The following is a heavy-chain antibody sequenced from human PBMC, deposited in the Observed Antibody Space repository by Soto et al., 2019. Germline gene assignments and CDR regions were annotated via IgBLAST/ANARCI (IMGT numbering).Heavy chain of an antibody. Sequence: GGSLRLSCAASGFTFSSYAMSWVRQAPGKGLEWVSAISGSGGSTYYADSVKGRFTISRDNSKNTLYLQMNSLRAEDTAVYYCAKDLGGYDESYYFDYWGQGTLVTVSS. CDR3: AKDLGGYDESYYFDY. J-gene: IGHJ4*02. V-gene: IGHV3-23*01. D-gene: IGHD5-12*01. CDR2: ISGSGGST. CDR1: GFTFSSYA.